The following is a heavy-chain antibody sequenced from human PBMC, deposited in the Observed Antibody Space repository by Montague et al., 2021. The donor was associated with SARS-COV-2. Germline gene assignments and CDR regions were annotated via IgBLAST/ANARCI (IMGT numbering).Heavy chain of an antibody. CDR1: GGSISSYY. CDR2: IYYSGGI. CDR3: ARAVSVRRAVNWFDP. J-gene: IGHJ5*02. Sequence: SETLSLTCTVSGGSISSYYWNWIRQSPGKGLEWLAYIYYSGGINSNASLKSRVSMSVDTSKNQFSLKLTSVTAADTAVYYCARAVSVRRAVNWFDPWGQGTLVTVSS. D-gene: IGHD3-10*01. V-gene: IGHV4-59*01.